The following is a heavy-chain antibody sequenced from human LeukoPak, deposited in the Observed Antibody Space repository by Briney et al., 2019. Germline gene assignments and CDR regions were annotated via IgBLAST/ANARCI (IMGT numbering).Heavy chain of an antibody. V-gene: IGHV3-23*01. Sequence: GGSLRLSCAASGFTFSNHAMSWVRQAPGKGLEWVSGITGSGGSTFYADSVKGRFTISRDDSKGTVYLQMNSLTSEDTAVYYCAKLDCRGSSCYQFDCWGQGTLVTVSS. D-gene: IGHD2-15*01. J-gene: IGHJ4*02. CDR1: GFTFSNHA. CDR3: AKLDCRGSSCYQFDC. CDR2: ITGSGGST.